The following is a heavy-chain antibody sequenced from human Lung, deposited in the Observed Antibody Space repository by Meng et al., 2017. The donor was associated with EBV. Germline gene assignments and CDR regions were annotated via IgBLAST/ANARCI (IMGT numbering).Heavy chain of an antibody. CDR1: GFTFSTYA. V-gene: IGHV3-23*01. D-gene: IGHD3-22*01. CDR2: ISGSGEIT. Sequence: EVQLWESGVVLVQLGXSLSRSCSASGFTFSTYAMSWVRQAPGRGLERVSSISGSGEITNYADSVKGRFTISRDNSNNTLYLQMNSLRADDTAVYFCAKDRLRDSTSRYYQHWGLGTLVTVSS. CDR3: AKDRLRDSTSRYYQH. J-gene: IGHJ1*01.